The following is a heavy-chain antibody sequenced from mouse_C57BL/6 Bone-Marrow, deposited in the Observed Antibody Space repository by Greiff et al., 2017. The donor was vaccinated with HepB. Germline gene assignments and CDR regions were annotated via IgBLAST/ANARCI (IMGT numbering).Heavy chain of an antibody. J-gene: IGHJ2*01. CDR1: GYSFTGYF. D-gene: IGHD2-3*01. Sequence: VQLKQSGPELVKPGDSVKISCKASGYSFTGYFMNWVMQSHGKSLEWIGRINPYNGDTFYNQKFKGKATLTVDKSSSTAHMELRSLTSEDSAVYYCARGGWLNYYFDYWGQGTTLTVSS. CDR3: ARGGWLNYYFDY. CDR2: INPYNGDT. V-gene: IGHV1-20*01.